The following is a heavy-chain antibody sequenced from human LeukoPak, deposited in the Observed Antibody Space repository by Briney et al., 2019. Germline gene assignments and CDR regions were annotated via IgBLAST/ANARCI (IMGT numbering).Heavy chain of an antibody. V-gene: IGHV4-39*01. CDR1: GGSISSSSYY. D-gene: IGHD3-3*01. Sequence: SETLSLTCTVSGGSISSSSYYWGWIRQPPGKGLEWIGSIYYSGSTYYNPSLKSRVTISVDTSKNQFSLTLSSVPAADTAVYYCARGPHITIFGVVIPCDYWGQGTLVTVSS. J-gene: IGHJ4*02. CDR3: ARGPHITIFGVVIPCDY. CDR2: IYYSGST.